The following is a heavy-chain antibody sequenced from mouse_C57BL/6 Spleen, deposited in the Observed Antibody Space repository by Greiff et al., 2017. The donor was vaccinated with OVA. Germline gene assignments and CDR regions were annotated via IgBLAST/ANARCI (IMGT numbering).Heavy chain of an antibody. J-gene: IGHJ2*01. Sequence: VKLQESGAELVRPGASVTLSCKASGYTFTDYEMHWVKQTPVHGLEWIGAIDPETGGTAYNQKFKGKAILTADKSSSTAYMELRSLTSEDSAVYYCTGTGTGFDYWGQGTTLTVSS. CDR3: TGTGTGFDY. CDR2: IDPETGGT. CDR1: GYTFTDYE. D-gene: IGHD4-1*01. V-gene: IGHV1-15*01.